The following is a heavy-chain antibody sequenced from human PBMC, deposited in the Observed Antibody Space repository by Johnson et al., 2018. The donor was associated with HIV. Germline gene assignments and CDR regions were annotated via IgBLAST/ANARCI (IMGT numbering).Heavy chain of an antibody. V-gene: IGHV3-23*04. CDR2: ISGSGGST. CDR3: ARDDDPPDAFDI. J-gene: IGHJ3*02. CDR1: GFTFSSYA. Sequence: VQLVESGGGLVQPGGSLRLSCAASGFTFSSYAMSWVRQAPGKGLEWVSAISGSGGSTYYADSVKGRFTISRDNAKNSLYLQMNSLRAEDTAVYYCARDDDPPDAFDIWGQGTMVTVSS.